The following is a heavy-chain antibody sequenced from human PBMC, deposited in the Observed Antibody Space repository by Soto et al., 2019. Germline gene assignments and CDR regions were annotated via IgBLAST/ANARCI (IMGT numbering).Heavy chain of an antibody. CDR3: AMLGGWSGGSSGMDV. V-gene: IGHV3-72*01. J-gene: IGHJ6*02. Sequence: EVQLVESGGGLVQPGGSLRLSCAASGLIFSDYHMDWVRQAPGKGLEWVGRIRRKANIYTTEYDASVKGRFTISRDDSKNSLYLQMNSLKSEDTDVYYCAMLGGWSGGSSGMDVWGQGTTVTVSS. D-gene: IGHD6-19*01. CDR2: IRRKANIYTT. CDR1: GLIFSDYH.